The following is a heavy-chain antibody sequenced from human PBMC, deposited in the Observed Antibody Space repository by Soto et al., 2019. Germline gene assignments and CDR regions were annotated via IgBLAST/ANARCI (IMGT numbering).Heavy chain of an antibody. CDR3: TRRRILRFLKWRPYGLDV. Sequence: GASVKFSCKASGYTFTSYYMHWVRQAPGQGLEWMGIINPSGGSTSYAQKFQGRVTMTRDTSTSTVYMELSSLKASDTAIYYCTRRRILRFLKWRPYGLDVWGQGTTVTVSS. D-gene: IGHD3-3*01. J-gene: IGHJ6*02. V-gene: IGHV1-46*01. CDR2: INPSGGST. CDR1: GYTFTSYY.